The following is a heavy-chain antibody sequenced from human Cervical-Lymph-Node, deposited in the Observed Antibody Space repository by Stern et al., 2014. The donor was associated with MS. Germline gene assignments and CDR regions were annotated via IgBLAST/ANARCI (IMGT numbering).Heavy chain of an antibody. J-gene: IGHJ4*02. V-gene: IGHV4-30-4*01. CDR2: ISYTGSA. CDR1: GGSISSGDYY. D-gene: IGHD4/OR15-4a*01. CDR3: AREVADYASRIYFSYIDS. Sequence: QLQLQESGPGLVKPSQTLSLTCNVSGGSISSGDYYWTWIRQPPGKGPEWIGHISYTGSAYYDPSLKSRVTISVDTSKNHFSLQLTSVTAADTAVYYCAREVADYASRIYFSYIDSWGQGTLVTVSA.